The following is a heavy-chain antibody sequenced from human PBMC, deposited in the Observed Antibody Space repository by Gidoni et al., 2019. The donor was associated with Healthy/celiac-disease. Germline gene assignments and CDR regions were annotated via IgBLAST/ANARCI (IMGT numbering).Heavy chain of an antibody. D-gene: IGHD3-22*01. CDR2: IIPILGIA. V-gene: IGHV1-69*09. CDR3: ARDPLPYYYDSSGYYSAR. J-gene: IGHJ4*02. CDR1: GGTFSSYA. Sequence: QVQLVQSGAEVKKPGSSVKVSCKASGGTFSSYAISWVRQAPGQGLEWMGRIIPILGIANYAQKFQGRVTITADKSTSTAYMELSSLRSEDTAVYYCARDPLPYYYDSSGYYSARWGQGTLVTVSS.